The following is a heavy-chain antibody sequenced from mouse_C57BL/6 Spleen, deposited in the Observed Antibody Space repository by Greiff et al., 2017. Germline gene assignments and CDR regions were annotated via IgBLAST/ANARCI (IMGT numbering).Heavy chain of an antibody. V-gene: IGHV1-4*01. D-gene: IGHD2-5*01. CDR1: GYTFTSYT. J-gene: IGHJ4*01. CDR2: INPSSGYT. CDR3: AREGGSNYSYYAMDY. Sequence: QVQLQQSGAELARPGASVKMSCKASGYTFTSYTMHWVKQRPGQGLEWIGYINPSSGYTKYNQKFKDKDTLTADKSSSTAYMQLSSLTSEDSAVXYCAREGGSNYSYYAMDYWGQGTSVTVSS.